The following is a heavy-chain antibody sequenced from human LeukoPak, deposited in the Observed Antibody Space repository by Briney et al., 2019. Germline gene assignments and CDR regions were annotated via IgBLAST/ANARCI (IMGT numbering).Heavy chain of an antibody. CDR3: ARVLVVPAAVAGNWFDP. D-gene: IGHD2-2*01. CDR2: INPNSGGT. CDR1: GCTFTGYY. Sequence: GASVKVSCKASGCTFTGYYMHWVRQAPGQGLEWMGWINPNSGGTNYAQKFQGRVTMTRDTSISTAYMELSRLRSDDTAVYYCARVLVVPAAVAGNWFDPWGQGTLVTVSS. V-gene: IGHV1-2*02. J-gene: IGHJ5*02.